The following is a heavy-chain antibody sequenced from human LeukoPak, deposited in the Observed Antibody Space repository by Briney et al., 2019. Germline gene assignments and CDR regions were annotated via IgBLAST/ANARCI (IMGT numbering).Heavy chain of an antibody. Sequence: ASVKVSCKASGYTFTGYYMHWVRQAPGQGLEWMGWINPNSGGTNYAQKFQGRVTMTRDTSISTAYMELSRLRSDDTAVYYCARADTYYYGPGTMDVWGQGTTVTVSS. J-gene: IGHJ6*02. V-gene: IGHV1-2*02. CDR1: GYTFTGYY. CDR2: INPNSGGT. CDR3: ARADTYYYGPGTMDV. D-gene: IGHD3-10*01.